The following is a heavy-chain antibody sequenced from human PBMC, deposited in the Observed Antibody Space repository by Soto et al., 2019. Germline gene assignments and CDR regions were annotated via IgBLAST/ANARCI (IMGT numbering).Heavy chain of an antibody. Sequence: GASVKVSCKVSGYTLTELSMRWVRQAPGKGLEWMGGFDPEDGETIYAQKFQGRVTMTEDTSTDTAYMELSSLRSEDTAVYYCATDHPQQLVLWFDPWGQGTLVTVSS. D-gene: IGHD6-13*01. J-gene: IGHJ5*02. CDR3: ATDHPQQLVLWFDP. CDR2: FDPEDGET. CDR1: GYTLTELS. V-gene: IGHV1-24*01.